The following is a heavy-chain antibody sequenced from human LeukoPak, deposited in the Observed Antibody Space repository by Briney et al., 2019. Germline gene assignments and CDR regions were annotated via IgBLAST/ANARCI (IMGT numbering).Heavy chain of an antibody. D-gene: IGHD2-15*01. V-gene: IGHV4-61*09. CDR3: ATSGGVVVVAATPRAFDI. CDR1: GGSITSDNYY. CDR2: IYTNGLA. Sequence: SETLSLTCTVSGGSITSDNYYWSWIRQPAGKGLEWIGHIYTNGLANYNPSLKSRVTMSVDTSKDQFSLKLSSVTAADTAVYYCATSGGVVVVAATPRAFDIWGQGTMVTVSS. J-gene: IGHJ3*02.